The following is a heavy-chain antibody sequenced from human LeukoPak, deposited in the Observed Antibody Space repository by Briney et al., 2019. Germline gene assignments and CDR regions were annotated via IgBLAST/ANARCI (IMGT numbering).Heavy chain of an antibody. V-gene: IGHV1-46*01. Sequence: ASVKVSCKASRYTFINNWMHWVRQAPGQGLEWIGLINPTGTGTLYAQKFQGRVTMTRDMSTSTDYMELSSLRSEDTAVYYCARDNSVGDIAWWFDPWGQGTLVTVSS. CDR3: ARDNSVGDIAWWFDP. CDR1: RYTFINNW. D-gene: IGHD3-10*01. CDR2: INPTGTGT. J-gene: IGHJ5*02.